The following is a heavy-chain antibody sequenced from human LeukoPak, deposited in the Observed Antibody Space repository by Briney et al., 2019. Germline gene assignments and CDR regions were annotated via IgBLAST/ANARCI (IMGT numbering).Heavy chain of an antibody. J-gene: IGHJ6*02. CDR2: ISYDGSNK. V-gene: IGHV3-30*18. D-gene: IGHD2-2*01. Sequence: GGSLRLSCAASGFTFSSYGMHWVRQAPGKGLEWVAVISYDGSNKYYADSVKGRFTISRDNSKNTLYLQMNSLRAEDTAVYYCAKVRFGYCSSTSCRQGYYYGMDVWGQGTTVTVSS. CDR1: GFTFSSYG. CDR3: AKVRFGYCSSTSCRQGYYYGMDV.